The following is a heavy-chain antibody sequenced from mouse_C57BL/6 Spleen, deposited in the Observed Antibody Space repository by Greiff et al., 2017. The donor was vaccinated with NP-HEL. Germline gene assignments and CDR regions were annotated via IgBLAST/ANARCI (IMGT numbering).Heavy chain of an antibody. D-gene: IGHD2-4*01. CDR3: ARDDYDKGSYAMDY. CDR1: GYSFTSYY. CDR2: IYPGSGNT. V-gene: IGHV1-66*01. Sequence: VQLQQSGPELVKPGASVKISCKASGYSFTSYYIHWVKQRPGQGLEWIGWIYPGSGNTTYNEKFKGKAILTADTSSSTAYMQLSSLTSEDSAVYYCARDDYDKGSYAMDYWGQGTSVTVSS. J-gene: IGHJ4*01.